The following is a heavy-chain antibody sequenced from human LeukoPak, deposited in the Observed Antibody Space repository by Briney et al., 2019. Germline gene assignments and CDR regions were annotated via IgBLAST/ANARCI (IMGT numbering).Heavy chain of an antibody. Sequence: ASVKVSCKASGYTSTDYYMHWVRQAPGQGLEWMGRINPNSGGTNYAQKFQARVTMTRDTSISTAYMELSRLRSDDTALHYCARAAYYYDGSGYYLGDWGQGTLVTVSS. CDR3: ARAAYYYDGSGYYLGD. J-gene: IGHJ4*02. CDR1: GYTSTDYY. CDR2: INPNSGGT. V-gene: IGHV1-2*06. D-gene: IGHD3-22*01.